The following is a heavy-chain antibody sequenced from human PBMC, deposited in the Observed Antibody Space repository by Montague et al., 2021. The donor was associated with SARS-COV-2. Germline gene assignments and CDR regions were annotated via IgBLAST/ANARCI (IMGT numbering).Heavy chain of an antibody. V-gene: IGHV4-59*01. D-gene: IGHD3-22*01. CDR3: ARGRDGYYHRSALFDY. Sequence: SETLSLTCTVFGGSISSYYWSWIRQPPGKGLEWIGYIYFSGSTDYNPALKSRVTTSVDTSKNQFSLRLSSVTAADTAVYYCARGRDGYYHRSALFDYWGQGTLVTVSS. CDR1: GGSISSYY. CDR2: IYFSGST. J-gene: IGHJ4*02.